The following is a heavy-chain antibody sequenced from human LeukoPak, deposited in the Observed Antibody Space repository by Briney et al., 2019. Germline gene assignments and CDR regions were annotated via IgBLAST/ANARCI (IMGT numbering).Heavy chain of an antibody. CDR1: GGSISSYY. V-gene: IGHV4-59*01. Sequence: PSETLSLTCTVSGGSISSYYWSWIRQPPGKGLEWIGYIYYSGSTNYNPSLKSRVTISVDTSKNQFSLKLSSVTAADTAVYYCARDYDSSGKSFDYWGQGTLVTVSS. J-gene: IGHJ4*02. CDR2: IYYSGST. D-gene: IGHD3-22*01. CDR3: ARDYDSSGKSFDY.